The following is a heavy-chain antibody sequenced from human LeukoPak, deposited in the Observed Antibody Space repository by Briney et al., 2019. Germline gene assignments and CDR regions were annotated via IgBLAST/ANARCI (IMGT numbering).Heavy chain of an antibody. CDR1: GGSISSYY. CDR2: IYYSGST. CDR3: ARDSYSSSWFYYYGMDV. V-gene: IGHV4-59*01. Sequence: SETLSLTRTVSGGSISSYYWSWIRQPPGKGLEWIGYIYYSGSTNYNPSLKSRVTISVDTSKNQFSLKLSSVTAADTAVYYCARDSYSSSWFYYYGMDVWGQGTTVTVSS. D-gene: IGHD6-13*01. J-gene: IGHJ6*02.